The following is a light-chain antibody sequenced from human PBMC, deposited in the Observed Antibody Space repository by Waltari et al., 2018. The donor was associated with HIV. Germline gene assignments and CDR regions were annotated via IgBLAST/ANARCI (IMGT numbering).Light chain of an antibody. Sequence: DIVMTQSPATLSVSPGERAILSCRASQSVNSDLAWYQQRPGQAPRLLIYGASTRATGIPARFSGSGSGTEFTLTINSLQSEDFAVYYCQQDNNWPPWTFGQGTKVEIK. CDR2: GAS. CDR3: QQDNNWPPWT. J-gene: IGKJ1*01. CDR1: QSVNSD. V-gene: IGKV3-15*01.